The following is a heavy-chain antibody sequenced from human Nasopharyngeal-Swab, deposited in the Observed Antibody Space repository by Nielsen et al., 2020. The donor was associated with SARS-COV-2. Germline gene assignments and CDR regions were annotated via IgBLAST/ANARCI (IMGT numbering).Heavy chain of an antibody. CDR2: ISSSSSYI. J-gene: IGHJ4*02. CDR3: AKHSGWYYFDY. V-gene: IGHV3-21*01. Sequence: WIRQPPGKGLEWVSSISSSSSYIYYADSVKGRFTISRDNAKNSLYLQMNSLRAEDTAVYYCAKHSGWYYFDYWGQGTLVTVSS. D-gene: IGHD6-19*01.